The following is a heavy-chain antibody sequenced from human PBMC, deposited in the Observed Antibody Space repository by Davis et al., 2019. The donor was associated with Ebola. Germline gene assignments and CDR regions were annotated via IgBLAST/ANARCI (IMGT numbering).Heavy chain of an antibody. J-gene: IGHJ6*02. CDR3: ARDREAGSYYYYGMDV. V-gene: IGHV1-69*06. Sequence: SVKVSCKASGGTFSSYGISWVRQAPGQGLEWMGGIIPIFGTTNYAQKFQGRVTIIADKSTSTAYMELRSLRSDDTAVYYCARDREAGSYYYYGMDVWGQGTTVTVSS. CDR2: IIPIFGTT. D-gene: IGHD1-26*01. CDR1: GGTFSSYG.